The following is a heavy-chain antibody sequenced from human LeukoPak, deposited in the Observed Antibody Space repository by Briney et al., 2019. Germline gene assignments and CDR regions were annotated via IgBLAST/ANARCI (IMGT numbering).Heavy chain of an antibody. V-gene: IGHV1-18*01. CDR3: TRERDQCLLRGIFFDY. J-gene: IGHJ4*02. Sequence: ASVKVSCKASGYTFTSYGISWVRQAPGQGPEWMGWISAYSTYNGNTNYAQKFQGRVTMTTDTSTSTAYMELRSLRSDDTAVYYCTRERDQCLLRGIFFDYWGQGTLVTVSS. CDR2: ISAYSTYNGNT. D-gene: IGHD5/OR15-5a*01. CDR1: GYTFTSYG.